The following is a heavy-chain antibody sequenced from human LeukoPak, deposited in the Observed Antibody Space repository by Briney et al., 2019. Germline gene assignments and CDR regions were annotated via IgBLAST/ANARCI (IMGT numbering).Heavy chain of an antibody. CDR2: ISSSGSTI. J-gene: IGHJ4*02. CDR3: ARETSGYYYGSGSLDY. D-gene: IGHD3-10*01. V-gene: IGHV3-48*03. CDR1: GFTFSGYE. Sequence: GGSLRLSCAASGFTFSGYEMNWVRQAPGKGLEWVSYISSSGSTIYYADSVKGRFTISRDNAKNSLYLQMNSLRAEDTAVYYCARETSGYYYGSGSLDYWGQGTLVTVSS.